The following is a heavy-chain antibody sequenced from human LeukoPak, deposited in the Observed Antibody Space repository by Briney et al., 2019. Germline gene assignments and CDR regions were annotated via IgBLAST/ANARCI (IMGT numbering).Heavy chain of an antibody. J-gene: IGHJ6*03. CDR2: ISSSSGYI. CDR3: ARDSRSSGYYSGFGIDYYMDV. V-gene: IGHV3-21*04. CDR1: GFSFSSYT. Sequence: GGSLRLSCAASGFSFSSYTMNWVRQGPGKGREWVACISSSSGYIFYADSLKGRFTISRDNTKNSVSLQMNSLRAEDTAVYYCARDSRSSGYYSGFGIDYYMDVWGKGTTVTISS. D-gene: IGHD3-22*01.